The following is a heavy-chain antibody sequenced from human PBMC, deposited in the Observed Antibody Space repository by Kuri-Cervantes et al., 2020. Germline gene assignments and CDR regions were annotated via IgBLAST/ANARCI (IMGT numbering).Heavy chain of an antibody. CDR1: GFTFDDYG. J-gene: IGHJ4*02. CDR3: AKDLYYDSSGYYHY. Sequence: SLKISCAASGFTFDDYGMHWVRQAPGKGLEWVSGISWNSGSIDYADSVKGRFTISRDNAKTSLILQMNSLGPEDTAFYCCAKDLYYDSSGYYHYWGQGTLVTVSS. V-gene: IGHV3-9*01. D-gene: IGHD3-22*01. CDR2: ISWNSGSI.